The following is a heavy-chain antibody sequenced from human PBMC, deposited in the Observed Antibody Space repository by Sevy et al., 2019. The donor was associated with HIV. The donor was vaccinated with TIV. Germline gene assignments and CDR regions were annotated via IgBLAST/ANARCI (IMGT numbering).Heavy chain of an antibody. CDR3: TKELSHDDFWNDGMDV. CDR1: GFTFSSYA. J-gene: IGHJ6*02. CDR2: ISGIDDTT. D-gene: IGHD3-3*01. Sequence: GGSLRLSCAASGFTFSSYAMNWVRQAPGKGLEWVSSISGIDDTTYYADSVKGRFPISRDNSRNTLYVQMNSLRAEDTAVYYCTKELSHDDFWNDGMDVWGQGTTVTVSS. V-gene: IGHV3-23*01.